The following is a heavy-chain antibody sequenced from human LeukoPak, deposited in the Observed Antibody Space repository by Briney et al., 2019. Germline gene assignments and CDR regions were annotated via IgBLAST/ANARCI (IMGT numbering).Heavy chain of an antibody. V-gene: IGHV5-51*01. CDR3: ARHRETGTPDY. Sequence: GESLKISCKGSGYSFTSNWIGWVRQMPGKGLEWMGIIYPGDSNTKYSPSFQGQVTISADKSISTAYLQWSSLKASDTAMYYCARHRETGTPDYWGQGTLVTVSS. D-gene: IGHD1-1*01. CDR1: GYSFTSNW. CDR2: IYPGDSNT. J-gene: IGHJ4*02.